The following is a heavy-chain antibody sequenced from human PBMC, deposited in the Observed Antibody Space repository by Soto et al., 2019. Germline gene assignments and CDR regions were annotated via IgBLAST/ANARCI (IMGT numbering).Heavy chain of an antibody. D-gene: IGHD1-20*01. CDR2: IKQDGSEK. V-gene: IGHV3-7*01. J-gene: IGHJ6*02. CDR1: GLTFSSYW. Sequence: GGSLRLSCAASGLTFSSYWMSWVRQAPGKGLEWVANIKQDGSEKYYVDSVKGRFTISRDNAKNSLYLQMNSLRAEDTAVYYCATPSRYTRTAASYYYCMGVCGQGSTVAVAS. CDR3: ATPSRYTRTAASYYYCMGV.